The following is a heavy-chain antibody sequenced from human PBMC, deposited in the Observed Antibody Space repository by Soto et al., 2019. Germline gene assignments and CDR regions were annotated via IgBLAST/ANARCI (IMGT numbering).Heavy chain of an antibody. V-gene: IGHV4-39*02. J-gene: IGHJ4*02. D-gene: IGHD5-12*01. CDR1: GGSISSSNYY. CDR3: AREAVALVF. CDR2: IYCGGNT. Sequence: TSETLSLTCSVSGGSISSSNYYWGWIRQPPGKGLEWIGSIYCGGNTYYHPSLRGRVTVSLDTSKNQFSLKLSSMTAADTAVYYCAREAVALVFWGPGTLVTVSS.